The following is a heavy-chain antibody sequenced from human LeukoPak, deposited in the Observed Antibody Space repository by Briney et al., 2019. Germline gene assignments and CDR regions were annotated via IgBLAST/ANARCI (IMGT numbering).Heavy chain of an antibody. Sequence: PSETLSLTCTVSGGSISSYYWSWIRQPPGKGLEWIGYIYYSGSTNYNPSLKSRVTISVDTSKNQFSLKLSSVTAVDTAVYYCARFKGNYGDYPDAFDIWGQGTMVTVSS. CDR3: ARFKGNYGDYPDAFDI. D-gene: IGHD4-17*01. V-gene: IGHV4-59*01. CDR1: GGSISSYY. J-gene: IGHJ3*02. CDR2: IYYSGST.